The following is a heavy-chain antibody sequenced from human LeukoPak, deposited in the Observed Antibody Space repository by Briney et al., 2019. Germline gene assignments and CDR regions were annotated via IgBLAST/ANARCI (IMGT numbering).Heavy chain of an antibody. Sequence: HPGGSLRFSCAASGFTVSSDYMSAVRQAPGKGLGWDSIIYSGGNTYYADSVKGRFTISRDNSKNTLYLQMNSLRAEDTAVYYCATRSLPRGSVDYWGQGTLVTVSS. CDR2: IYSGGNT. V-gene: IGHV3-53*01. CDR3: ATRSLPRGSVDY. D-gene: IGHD6-25*01. CDR1: GFTVSSDY. J-gene: IGHJ4*02.